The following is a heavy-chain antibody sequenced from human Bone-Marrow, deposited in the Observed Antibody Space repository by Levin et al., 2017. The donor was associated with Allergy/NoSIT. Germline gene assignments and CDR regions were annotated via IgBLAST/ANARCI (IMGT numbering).Heavy chain of an antibody. Sequence: GESLKISCTASGFTFSTYSMSWVRQAPGKGLEWVSYISSRSTTIYYADSVKGRFTISRDNAKNSLYLQLNSLRAEDTAVYYCARDGGRSSWFAMDVWGRGTTVTVSS. CDR1: GFTFSTYS. V-gene: IGHV3-48*04. CDR2: ISSRSTTI. J-gene: IGHJ6*02. D-gene: IGHD6-13*01. CDR3: ARDGGRSSWFAMDV.